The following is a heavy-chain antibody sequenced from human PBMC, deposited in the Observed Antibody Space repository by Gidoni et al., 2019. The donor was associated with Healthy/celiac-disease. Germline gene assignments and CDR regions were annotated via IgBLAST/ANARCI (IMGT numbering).Heavy chain of an antibody. J-gene: IGHJ4*02. D-gene: IGHD6-19*01. Sequence: EVQLVESGGGLVKPGASLSLSCAASGFTFSSYSMNWVRQAPGKGLEWGSSISSSSSYIYYADSVKGRFTISRDNAKNSLYLQMNSLRAEDTAVYYCARGPVAGTGIFDYWGQGTLVTVSS. CDR3: ARGPVAGTGIFDY. CDR2: ISSSSSYI. CDR1: GFTFSSYS. V-gene: IGHV3-21*01.